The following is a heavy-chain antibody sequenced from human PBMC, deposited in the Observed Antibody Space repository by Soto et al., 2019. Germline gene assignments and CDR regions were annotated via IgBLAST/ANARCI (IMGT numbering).Heavy chain of an antibody. CDR1: GYTFTSYG. Sequence: GASVKVSCKASGYTFTSYGISWVRQAPGQGLEWMGWISAYNGNTNYAQKLQGRVTMTTDTSTSTAYMELRSLRSDDTAVYYCARTIPTGGWRPNWFDPWGQGTLVTVSS. J-gene: IGHJ5*02. V-gene: IGHV1-18*01. CDR3: ARTIPTGGWRPNWFDP. CDR2: ISAYNGNT. D-gene: IGHD6-19*01.